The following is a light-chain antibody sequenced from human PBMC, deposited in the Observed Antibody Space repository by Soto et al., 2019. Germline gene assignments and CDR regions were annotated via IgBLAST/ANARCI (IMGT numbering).Light chain of an antibody. V-gene: IGLV4-69*01. CDR1: NGHSSYA. J-gene: IGLJ3*02. Sequence: QPVLTQSPSASASLGASVKLTCTLTNGHSSYAIAWHQQQPEKGPRYLMKLNSDGSHSKGDGIPDRFSGSSSGAERYLTTSSLQSEDEADYYCQTWGTGIQVFGGGTKLTVL. CDR3: QTWGTGIQV. CDR2: LNSDGSH.